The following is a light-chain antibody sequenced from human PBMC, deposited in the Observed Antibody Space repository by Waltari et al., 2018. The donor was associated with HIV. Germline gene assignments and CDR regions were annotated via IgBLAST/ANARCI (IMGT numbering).Light chain of an antibody. V-gene: IGKV3-11*01. Sequence: ELVLTQSPGSLSLSPGDRATLSCRASQSVSSYLAWYQQKPVQAPRLLIYDASNRATGIPARFSGSGSGTDFTLTISSLEPEDFAVYYCQQRSNWPPGLTFGGGTKVEIK. CDR3: QQRSNWPPGLT. CDR2: DAS. J-gene: IGKJ4*01. CDR1: QSVSSY.